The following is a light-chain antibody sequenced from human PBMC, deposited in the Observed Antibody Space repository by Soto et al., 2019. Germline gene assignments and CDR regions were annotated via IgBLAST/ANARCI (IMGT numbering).Light chain of an antibody. Sequence: EIVLTQSPGTLSLSPGESATLSCRASQSVGRNYLAWFQHKPDQAPRLLIYGASTRATGIPARFSGSGSGTEFTLTISSLQSEDFAVYYCQQYNNWPLTFGGGTKVEIK. CDR3: QQYNNWPLT. CDR2: GAS. V-gene: IGKV3-15*01. J-gene: IGKJ4*01. CDR1: QSVGRN.